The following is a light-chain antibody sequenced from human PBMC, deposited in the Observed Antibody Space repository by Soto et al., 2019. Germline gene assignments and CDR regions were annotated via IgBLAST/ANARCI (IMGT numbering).Light chain of an antibody. CDR2: SNN. J-gene: IGLJ1*01. CDR1: SSNIGIKT. Sequence: QPVLTQPPSASATPGQRVTISCSGSSSNIGIKTVNWYQQLPGTAPKLVIYSNNQRPSGVPDRFSGSKSGTSASLAISGLQSEDEADYYCSAWDDSLNGRLFGTGTKLTVL. CDR3: SAWDDSLNGRL. V-gene: IGLV1-44*01.